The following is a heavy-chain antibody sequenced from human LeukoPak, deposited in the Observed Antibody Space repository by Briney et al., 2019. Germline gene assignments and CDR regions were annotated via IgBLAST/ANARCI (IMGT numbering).Heavy chain of an antibody. Sequence: SETLSLTCAVYGESSFSSYYWSWIRQTPGGALEWIGEINHSGYTNYNPSLKSRVTLAIDTSKNQFSLRLNSVTAADTAVYYCSRQVVGNDYWGQRTQVAVSS. CDR1: GESSFSSYY. CDR2: INHSGYT. J-gene: IGHJ4*02. CDR3: SRQVVGNDY. V-gene: IGHV4-34*01. D-gene: IGHD3-22*01.